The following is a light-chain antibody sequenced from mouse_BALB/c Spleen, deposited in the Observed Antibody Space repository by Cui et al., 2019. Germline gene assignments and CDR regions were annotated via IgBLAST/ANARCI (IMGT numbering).Light chain of an antibody. CDR2: DTS. Sequence: DIQMTQSPSSLSASLGGKVTITCKASQDINMYLAWYQHKRGKGHRLLIHDTSTFQPGIPSRFSGGESRRVYSISISNLEPEDVANYCCLRYNNLHTFGGGTKLEIK. J-gene: IGKJ2*01. V-gene: IGKV19-93*01. CDR3: LRYNNLHT. CDR1: QDINMY.